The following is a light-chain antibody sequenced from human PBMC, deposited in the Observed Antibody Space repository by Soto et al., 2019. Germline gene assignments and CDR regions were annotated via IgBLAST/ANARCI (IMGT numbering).Light chain of an antibody. CDR2: RAS. CDR1: QSINSW. V-gene: IGKV1-5*03. CDR3: HQYNFSSWT. J-gene: IGKJ1*01. Sequence: DIQRTQSPSTLSASVGDRVTITCRASQSINSWLAGLQQKPGRAAKLLIYRASSLQSGVPSRFRGSGSETAFTLTIGSMQPDDFANYFCHQYNFSSWTVGQGTKV.